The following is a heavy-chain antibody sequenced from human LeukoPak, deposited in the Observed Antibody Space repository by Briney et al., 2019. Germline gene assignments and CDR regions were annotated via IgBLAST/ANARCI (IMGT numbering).Heavy chain of an antibody. Sequence: SETLSLTCSVSAGSIGSYYWSWIRQPPGKGLEWIGSIYYSGSTYYNPSLKSRVTISVDTSKNQFSLKLSSVTAADTAVYYCARRGPGIAVAIDYWGQGTLVTVSS. CDR1: AGSIGSYY. J-gene: IGHJ4*02. CDR3: ARRGPGIAVAIDY. V-gene: IGHV4-59*05. CDR2: IYYSGST. D-gene: IGHD6-19*01.